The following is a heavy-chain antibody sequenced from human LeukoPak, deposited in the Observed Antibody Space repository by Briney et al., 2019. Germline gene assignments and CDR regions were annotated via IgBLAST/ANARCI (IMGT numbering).Heavy chain of an antibody. V-gene: IGHV4-38-2*01. CDR1: CYSISSGYY. CDR3: ARKGYCSGGSCYSEIDY. Sequence: PSETLSLTCAVSCYSISSGYYWGWIRQPPGKGLEWIGSIYHSGSTYYNPSLKSRVTISVDTSKNQFSLKLSSVTAADTAVYYCARKGYCSGGSCYSEIDYWGQGTLVTVPS. D-gene: IGHD2-15*01. J-gene: IGHJ4*02. CDR2: IYHSGST.